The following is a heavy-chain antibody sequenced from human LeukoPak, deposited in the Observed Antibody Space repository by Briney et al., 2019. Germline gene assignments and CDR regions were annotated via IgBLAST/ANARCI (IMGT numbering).Heavy chain of an antibody. CDR3: ARDYGSRLVHDHSAFLR. V-gene: IGHV1-18*01. CDR2: VSAHNGDT. D-gene: IGHD6-6*01. Sequence: ASVKVSCKTSGYTFTNFRMHWVRQARGQGLEWMGWVSAHNGDTNYAPKLQGRVTLTTDTSTSTVYMELKSLRSDDTAVYYCARDYGSRLVHDHSAFLRWGQGTLLTVSS. CDR1: GYTFTNFR. J-gene: IGHJ4*02.